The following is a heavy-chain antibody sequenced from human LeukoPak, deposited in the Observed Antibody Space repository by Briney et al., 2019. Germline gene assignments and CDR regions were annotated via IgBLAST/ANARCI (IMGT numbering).Heavy chain of an antibody. Sequence: PGGSLRLSCAASGFTFSSYAMHWVRQAPGKGLEWVAVISYDGSNKYYADSVKGRFTISRDNSKNTLYLQMNSLRAEDTAVYYCAREGNYDRYLLTDYWGQGTLVTVSS. CDR1: GFTFSSYA. V-gene: IGHV3-30-3*01. CDR2: ISYDGSNK. J-gene: IGHJ4*02. D-gene: IGHD1-7*01. CDR3: AREGNYDRYLLTDY.